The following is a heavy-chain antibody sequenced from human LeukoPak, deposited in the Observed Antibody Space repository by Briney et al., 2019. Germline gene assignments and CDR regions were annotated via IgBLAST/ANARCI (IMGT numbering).Heavy chain of an antibody. V-gene: IGHV4-59*08. CDR3: ARWEDGGY. CDR2: IYYSGST. J-gene: IGHJ4*02. Sequence: SETLSLTCTVSGGSISSYYWSWIRQPPGKGLEWIGYIYYSGSTNYNPSLKSRVTISVDTSKNQFSLKLSSVTAADTAVCYCARWEDGGYWGQGTLVTVSS. D-gene: IGHD1-26*01. CDR1: GGSISSYY.